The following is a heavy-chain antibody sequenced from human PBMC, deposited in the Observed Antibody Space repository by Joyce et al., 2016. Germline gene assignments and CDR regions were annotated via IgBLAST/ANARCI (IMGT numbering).Heavy chain of an antibody. D-gene: IGHD2-15*01. CDR3: ARTPTVAFDV. V-gene: IGHV3-66*02. Sequence: EVQLVESGGRLVRPGGSLRLSCTTSGVTGSTNYLSWVRQAPEKGLEWVAVIHTDGTTYYADSVKGRFTIYRDISKNMLYLQMNRLRSEDTAVYFCARTPTVAFDVWGQGTMVTVSS. J-gene: IGHJ3*01. CDR2: IHTDGTT. CDR1: GVTGSTNY.